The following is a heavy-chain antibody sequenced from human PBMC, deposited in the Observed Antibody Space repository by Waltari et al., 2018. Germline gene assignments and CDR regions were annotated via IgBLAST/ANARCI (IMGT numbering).Heavy chain of an antibody. CDR1: GFTFSSYW. V-gene: IGHV3-74*01. CDR2: INSDGSGT. CDR3: ARGPRYDFWSGYTESLYFDY. J-gene: IGHJ4*02. D-gene: IGHD3-3*01. Sequence: EVQLVESGGGLVQPGGSLRLSCAASGFTFSSYWMHWVRQAPGKGLVWVSRINSDGSGTSYADAVKGRFTISRDNAKNTLYLQMNSLRAEDTAVYYCARGPRYDFWSGYTESLYFDYWGQGTLVTVSS.